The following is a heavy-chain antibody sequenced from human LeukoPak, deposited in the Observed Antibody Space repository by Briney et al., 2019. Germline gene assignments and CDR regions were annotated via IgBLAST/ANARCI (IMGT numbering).Heavy chain of an antibody. CDR3: ARVPPVEWFGHMDV. Sequence: VASVKVSCKASGYTFTGYYMHWVRQAPGQGLEWMGWISAYNGNTNYAQKLQGRVTMTTDTSTSTAYMELRSLRSDDTAVYYCARVPPVEWFGHMDVWGKGTTVTVSS. V-gene: IGHV1-18*04. CDR2: ISAYNGNT. CDR1: GYTFTGYY. D-gene: IGHD3-10*01. J-gene: IGHJ6*03.